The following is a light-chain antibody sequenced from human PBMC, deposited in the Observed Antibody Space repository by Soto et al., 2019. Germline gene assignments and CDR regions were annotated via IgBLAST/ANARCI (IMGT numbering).Light chain of an antibody. CDR2: EVS. CDR1: SSDVGGYNY. CDR3: SSYTSSTILGV. Sequence: QSALTQPASVSGSPGQSITISCTGTSSDVGGYNYVSWYQQYPGKAPKLMIYEVSNRPSGVSNRFSGSKSGNTASLTISGLQAEDEADYYCSSYTSSTILGVFCGGTKVTVL. V-gene: IGLV2-14*01. J-gene: IGLJ2*01.